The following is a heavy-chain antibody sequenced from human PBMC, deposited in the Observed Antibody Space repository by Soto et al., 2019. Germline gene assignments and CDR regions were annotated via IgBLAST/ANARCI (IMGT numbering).Heavy chain of an antibody. CDR1: GFTFSSYG. Sequence: QVQLVESGGGVVQPGRSLRLSCAASGFTFSSYGMHWVRQAPGKGLEWVAVIWYDGSNKYYADSVKGRFTISRDNSKNTLYLQMNSLRAEDTAVYYCARDLADTAGIFYDYWGQGTLVTVSS. V-gene: IGHV3-33*01. CDR2: IWYDGSNK. CDR3: ARDLADTAGIFYDY. D-gene: IGHD5-18*01. J-gene: IGHJ4*02.